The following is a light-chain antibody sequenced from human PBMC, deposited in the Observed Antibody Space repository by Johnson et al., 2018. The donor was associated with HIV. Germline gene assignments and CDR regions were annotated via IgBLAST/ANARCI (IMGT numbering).Light chain of an antibody. Sequence: QSALTQPPSVSAAPGQKVTISCSGNTSKIENNYVSWYQQFPERAPKLLIYDNTKRPSGIPDRFSGSKSDASATLAITGLQTGDEADYYCGTWDNSLTAYVCGTGTKVTV. V-gene: IGLV1-51*01. CDR2: DNT. J-gene: IGLJ1*01. CDR1: TSKIENNY. CDR3: GTWDNSLTAYV.